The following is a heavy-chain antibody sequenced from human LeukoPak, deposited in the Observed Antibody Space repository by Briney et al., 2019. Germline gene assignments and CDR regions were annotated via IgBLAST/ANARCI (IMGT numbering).Heavy chain of an antibody. D-gene: IGHD3-3*01. J-gene: IGHJ6*03. Sequence: SETLSLTCTVSGGSISSYYWSWIRQPPGKGLEWIGYIHYSGSTNYNPSLKSRVTISVDTSKNQFSLKLSSVTAADTAVYYCARGEFRFLVWPSSYDYYYYMDVWGKGTTVTASS. CDR3: ARGEFRFLVWPSSYDYYYYMDV. V-gene: IGHV4-59*01. CDR2: IHYSGST. CDR1: GGSISSYY.